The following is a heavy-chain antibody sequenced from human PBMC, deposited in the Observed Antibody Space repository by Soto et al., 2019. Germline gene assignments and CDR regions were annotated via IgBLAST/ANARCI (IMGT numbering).Heavy chain of an antibody. CDR3: ARRHYGSGNNDY. V-gene: IGHV4-31*03. CDR2: IYYSGST. CDR1: GGSISSGGYY. J-gene: IGHJ4*02. D-gene: IGHD3-10*01. Sequence: SETLSLTCTVSGGSISSGGYYWSWIRQHPGKGLEWIGYIYYSGSTYYNPSLKSRVTISVDTSKNQFSLKLSSVTAADTAVYYCARRHYGSGNNDYWGQGTLVTVSS.